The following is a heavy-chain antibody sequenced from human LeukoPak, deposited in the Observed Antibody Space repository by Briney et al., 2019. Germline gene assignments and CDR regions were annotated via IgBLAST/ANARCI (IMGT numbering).Heavy chain of an antibody. J-gene: IGHJ6*02. V-gene: IGHV4-59*01. CDR1: GGSISSYS. CDR2: MYYGGVT. Sequence: PSETLSLTCTVSGGSISSYSWSWIRQSPEKGLEWIGYMYYGGVTNYNPSLKSRVTILVDTSKNQFSLKLSSVTAADTAVYYCAREVTTTGHLDVWGQGTTVTVSS. D-gene: IGHD1-1*01. CDR3: AREVTTTGHLDV.